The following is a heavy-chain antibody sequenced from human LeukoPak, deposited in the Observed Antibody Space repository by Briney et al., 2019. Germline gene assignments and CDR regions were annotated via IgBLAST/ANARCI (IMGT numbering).Heavy chain of an antibody. CDR3: ARGPKYDILTGYAYYYYGMDV. CDR2: IYHSGST. V-gene: IGHV4-30-2*01. Sequence: SQTLSLTCAVSGGSTSSGGYSWSWIRQPPGKGLEWIGYIYHSGSTYYNPSLKSRVTISVDRSKNQFSLKLSSVTAADTAVYYCARGPKYDILTGYAYYYYGMDVWGQGTTVTVSS. J-gene: IGHJ6*02. D-gene: IGHD3-9*01. CDR1: GGSTSSGGYS.